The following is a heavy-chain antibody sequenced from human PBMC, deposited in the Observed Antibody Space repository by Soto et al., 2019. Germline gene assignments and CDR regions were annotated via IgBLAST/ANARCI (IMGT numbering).Heavy chain of an antibody. Sequence: GESLKISCKGSGYSFTSYWIGWVRQMPGKGLEWMGIIYPGDSDTRYSPSFQGQVTISSDKSISTAYLQWSSLKASDTAMYYCARQVYDSSGYQRLGFDPWGQGTLVTVSP. CDR2: IYPGDSDT. J-gene: IGHJ5*02. CDR1: GYSFTSYW. V-gene: IGHV5-51*01. D-gene: IGHD3-22*01. CDR3: ARQVYDSSGYQRLGFDP.